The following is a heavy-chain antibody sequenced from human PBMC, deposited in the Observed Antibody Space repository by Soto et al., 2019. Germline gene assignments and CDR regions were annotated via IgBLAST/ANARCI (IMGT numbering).Heavy chain of an antibody. V-gene: IGHV3-23*01. D-gene: IGHD3-22*01. CDR2: ISGRGGST. J-gene: IGHJ4*02. CDR3: AKDGNYYDSSGYPFFDY. CDR1: GFTFSSYV. Sequence: GGSLRLSCAASGFTFSSYVMSWVRQAPGKGLEWVSAISGRGGSTYYADSVKGRFTISRDNSKNTLYLQMNSLRAEDTAVYYCAKDGNYYDSSGYPFFDYWGQGTLVTVSS.